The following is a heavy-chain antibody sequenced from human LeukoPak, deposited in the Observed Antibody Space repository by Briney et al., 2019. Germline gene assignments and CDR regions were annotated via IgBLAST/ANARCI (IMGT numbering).Heavy chain of an antibody. CDR1: GFTFSSYA. CDR2: ISYDGSNK. J-gene: IGHJ6*02. Sequence: PGGSLRLSCAASGFTFSSYAMHWVRQAPGKGLEWVAVISYDGSNKYYADSVKGRFTISRDNSKNTLYLQMNSLRAEDTAVYYCANYGSGSYFLDVWGQGTTVTVSS. D-gene: IGHD3-10*01. CDR3: ANYGSGSYFLDV. V-gene: IGHV3-30-3*01.